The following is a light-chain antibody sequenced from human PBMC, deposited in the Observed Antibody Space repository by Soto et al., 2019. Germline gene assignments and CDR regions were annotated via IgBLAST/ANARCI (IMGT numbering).Light chain of an antibody. CDR3: CSYAGSNTYV. Sequence: QSGLSQPRGGSRTPGKKVTISCTGTSSDVGGYDYVSWFQQHPGKAPKLMIYDVSKRPSGVPDRFSGSKSGNTASLTISGLQAEDEADYYCCSYAGSNTYVFGSGTKVTVL. V-gene: IGLV2-11*01. J-gene: IGLJ1*01. CDR2: DVS. CDR1: SSDVGGYDY.